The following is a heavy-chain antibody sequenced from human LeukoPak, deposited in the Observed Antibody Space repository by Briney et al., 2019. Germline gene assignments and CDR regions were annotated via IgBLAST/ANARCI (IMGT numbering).Heavy chain of an antibody. D-gene: IGHD3-3*01. CDR1: GGSISSHY. J-gene: IGHJ5*02. Sequence: SETLSLTCIVSGGSISSHYWSWIRQPPGKGLEWIGYIYYSVSNNYNPSLKSRVTISVDTSKNQFSLKLSSVTAADTAVYYCARATYYDFWSGYFRWFDPWGQGTLVTVSS. CDR3: ARATYYDFWSGYFRWFDP. V-gene: IGHV4-59*11. CDR2: IYYSVSN.